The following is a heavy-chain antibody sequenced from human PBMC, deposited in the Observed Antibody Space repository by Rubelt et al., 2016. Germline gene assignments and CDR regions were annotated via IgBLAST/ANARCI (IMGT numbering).Heavy chain of an antibody. D-gene: IGHD1-26*01. V-gene: IGHV3-7*01. CDR3: ARGVLVGVFDY. CDR2: IKQDGSDE. J-gene: IGHJ4*02. Sequence: EVQLVESGGGLVQPGGSLRLSCAASGFTFSTYWMTWVRQAPGKGLEWVANIKQDGSDEYYADSVKGRFAISRDNAKNTLYLQMNSLRAEDTAVYYCARGVLVGVFDYWGQGTLVTVSS. CDR1: GFTFSTYW.